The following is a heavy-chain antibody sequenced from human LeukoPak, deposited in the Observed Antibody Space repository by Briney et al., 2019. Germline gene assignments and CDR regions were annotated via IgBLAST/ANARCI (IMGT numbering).Heavy chain of an antibody. Sequence: SETLSLTCAVSEDSISLYYWSWIRQPPGKGLEWIGYIYDSGSTNYNPSLKSRVSMSVDTSKNQFSLKLSSVTAADTAVYYCARGSYDFWSGQSPDGADFDYWGQGTLVTVSS. CDR1: EDSISLYY. V-gene: IGHV4-59*12. CDR2: IYDSGST. CDR3: ARGSYDFWSGQSPDGADFDY. D-gene: IGHD3-3*01. J-gene: IGHJ4*02.